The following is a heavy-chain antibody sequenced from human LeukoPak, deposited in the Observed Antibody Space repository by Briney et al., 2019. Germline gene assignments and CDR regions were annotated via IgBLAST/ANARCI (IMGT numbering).Heavy chain of an antibody. CDR1: GVSFSGYY. J-gene: IGHJ6*02. V-gene: IGHV4-34*01. D-gene: IGHD3-10*01. Sequence: PSETLSLTCAVYGVSFSGYYWSWIRQPPGKGLEWIGEINHSGSTNYNPSLKSRVTISVDTSKNQFSLKLSSVTAADTAVYYCARVNASWFGELFLADPYYYGMDVWGQGTTVTVSS. CDR2: INHSGST. CDR3: ARVNASWFGELFLADPYYYGMDV.